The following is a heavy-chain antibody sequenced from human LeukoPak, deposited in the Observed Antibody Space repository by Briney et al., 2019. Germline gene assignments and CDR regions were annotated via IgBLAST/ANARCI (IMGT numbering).Heavy chain of an antibody. J-gene: IGHJ4*02. Sequence: GGSRRLSWAASGFTFSDYYMSWIRQAPGKGLEWVSYISSSGSTIYYGGSVTGRFTISRDNAKTSMYMQMTSLRAADTAVYYCARTFHYYASSGYYPPYYFDYWGQGTLVTVSS. D-gene: IGHD3-22*01. CDR2: ISSSGSTI. CDR3: ARTFHYYASSGYYPPYYFDY. V-gene: IGHV3-11*04. CDR1: GFTFSDYY.